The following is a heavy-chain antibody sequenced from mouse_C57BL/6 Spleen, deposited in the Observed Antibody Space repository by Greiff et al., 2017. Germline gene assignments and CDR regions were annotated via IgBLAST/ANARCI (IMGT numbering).Heavy chain of an antibody. CDR1: GYTFTDYY. CDR2: INPNNGGT. D-gene: IGHD1-1*01. CDR3: ASHYYGSRGGAFDY. J-gene: IGHJ2*01. V-gene: IGHV1-26*01. Sequence: VQLQQSGPELVKPGASVKISCKASGYTFTDYYMNWVKQSHGKSLEWIGDINPNNGGTSYNQKFKGKATLTVDKSSSTAYMELRSLTSEDSAVYYCASHYYGSRGGAFDYWGQGTTRTVSS.